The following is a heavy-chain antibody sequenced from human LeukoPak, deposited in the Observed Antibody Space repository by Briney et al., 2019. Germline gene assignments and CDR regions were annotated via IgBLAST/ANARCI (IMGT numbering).Heavy chain of an antibody. CDR3: ARANRNDWFDP. J-gene: IGHJ5*02. V-gene: IGHV3-21*01. D-gene: IGHD1-1*01. Sequence: GGSLRLSCAACGFTFSHHSIDWVRQAPGKGLERVASITSSSSHIYYADSVKGRFTISRDNSKNALYLQMDSLRPEDTAVYYCARANRNDWFDPWGQGTLVTVSS. CDR1: GFTFSHHS. CDR2: ITSSSSHI.